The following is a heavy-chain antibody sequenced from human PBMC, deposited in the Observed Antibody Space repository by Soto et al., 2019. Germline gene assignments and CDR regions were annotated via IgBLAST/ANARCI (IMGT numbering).Heavy chain of an antibody. CDR1: GGSISSYY. D-gene: IGHD5-18*01. J-gene: IGHJ4*02. V-gene: IGHV4-59*01. CDR2: IYYSGST. Sequence: SETLSLTRTVSGGSISSYYWSWIRQPPGKGLEWIGYIYYSGSTNYNPSLKSRVTISVDTSKNQFSLKLSSVTAADTAVYYCARDNGYSYGYTLDHWGQGTLVTVS. CDR3: ARDNGYSYGYTLDH.